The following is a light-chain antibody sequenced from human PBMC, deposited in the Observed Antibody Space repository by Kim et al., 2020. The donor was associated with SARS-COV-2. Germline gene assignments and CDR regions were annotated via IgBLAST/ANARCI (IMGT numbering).Light chain of an antibody. CDR3: QQYNNRPPLT. CDR1: QSVSSN. V-gene: IGKV3-15*01. CDR2: GAS. J-gene: IGKJ4*01. Sequence: SPGERATFSCRASQSVSSNLVWYQQKPGQAPRLLIYGASTRATGIPARFSGRGSGTEFTLTISSRLAEDFAVYYCQQYNNRPPLTFGGGTKVDIK.